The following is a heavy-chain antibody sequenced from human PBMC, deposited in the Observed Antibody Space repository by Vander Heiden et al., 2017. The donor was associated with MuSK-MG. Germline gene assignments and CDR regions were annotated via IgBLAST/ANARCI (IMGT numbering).Heavy chain of an antibody. V-gene: IGHV4-30-4*01. D-gene: IGHD2-2*01. J-gene: IGHJ6*03. Sequence: QVQLQESGPGLVKPSQTLSPTSVASVGPISSGDYYWSWIRQPPGKGLEYIGYIYYSGNTYYNPSLKSRVTISVDASKNQFSLKLSSVTAADTAVYYCAKCSRYYYYMDVWGTGTTVTVSS. CDR3: AKCSRYYYYMDV. CDR1: VGPISSGDYY. CDR2: IYYSGNT.